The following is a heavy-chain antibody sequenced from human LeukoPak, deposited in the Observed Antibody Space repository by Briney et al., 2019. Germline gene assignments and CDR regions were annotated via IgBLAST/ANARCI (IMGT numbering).Heavy chain of an antibody. CDR2: IKQDGSEK. CDR1: GFTFSSYW. CDR3: ARGGGYYDSSGYYNDY. Sequence: GGSLRLSCAASGFTFSSYWMSWVRQAPGKGLEWVANIKQDGSEKYYVDSVKGRFTISRDDAKNSLYLQMNSLRAEDTAVYYCARGGGYYDSSGYYNDYWGQGTLVTVSS. V-gene: IGHV3-7*01. J-gene: IGHJ4*02. D-gene: IGHD3-22*01.